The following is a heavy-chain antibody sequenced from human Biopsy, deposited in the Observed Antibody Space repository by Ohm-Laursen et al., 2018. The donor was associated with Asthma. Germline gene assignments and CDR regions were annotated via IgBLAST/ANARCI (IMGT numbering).Heavy chain of an antibody. CDR3: ARGPELDV. CDR2: TNERGVT. CDR1: PGSFSGFF. Sequence: SETLSLTCDGYPGSFSGFFWTWIRQSPGKGLEWIGETNERGVTNNNPSLKSRVIISIDTYWNRVSLKLTSVTAADTAVYYCARGPELDVWGQGTTVTVSS. J-gene: IGHJ6*02. V-gene: IGHV4-34*01.